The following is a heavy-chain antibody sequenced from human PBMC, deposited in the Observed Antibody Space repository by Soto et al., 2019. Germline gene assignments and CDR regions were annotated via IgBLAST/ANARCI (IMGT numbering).Heavy chain of an antibody. CDR2: LHGSGST. V-gene: IGHV3-53*02. CDR1: GFTVSTNY. Sequence: EVQLVQTGGGLIQPGGSLRLSCVASGFTVSTNYLSWVRQVPGKGLEWVSVLHGSGSTSYADSVKGRFTISRDNARNTFYLQMNSLRVEDTAVYYCARKPPAAIQGWAYGMDGWGQGTTVTVSS. CDR3: ARKPPAAIQGWAYGMDG. D-gene: IGHD2-2*01. J-gene: IGHJ6*02.